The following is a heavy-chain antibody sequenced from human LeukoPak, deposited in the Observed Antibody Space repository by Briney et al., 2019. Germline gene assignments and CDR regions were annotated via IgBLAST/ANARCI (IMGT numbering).Heavy chain of an antibody. V-gene: IGHV3-48*01. CDR2: ISSSSSTI. CDR1: GFTFSSYS. D-gene: IGHD6-19*01. J-gene: IGHJ6*03. CDR3: AKDLAPSGLVFYMDV. Sequence: QPGGSLRLSCAASGFTFSSYSMNWVRQAPGKGLEWVSYISSSSSTIYYTDSVKGRFTISRDNAKNSLYLQMNSLRAEDTAVYYCAKDLAPSGLVFYMDVWGKGTTVTVSS.